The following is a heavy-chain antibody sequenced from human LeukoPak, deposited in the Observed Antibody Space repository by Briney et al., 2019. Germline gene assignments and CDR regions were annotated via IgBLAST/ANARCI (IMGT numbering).Heavy chain of an antibody. CDR2: INSDGSST. D-gene: IGHD2-15*01. Sequence: GGSLRLSCAASAFTFSSYWMHWVRHAPGKGLVWVSRINSDGSSTSYADSVKGRFTISRDNAKNTLYLQMNSLRAEDTAMYYCARGSDCSGGSCYSYWYFDLWGRGTLVTVSS. CDR1: AFTFSSYW. V-gene: IGHV3-74*01. J-gene: IGHJ2*01. CDR3: ARGSDCSGGSCYSYWYFDL.